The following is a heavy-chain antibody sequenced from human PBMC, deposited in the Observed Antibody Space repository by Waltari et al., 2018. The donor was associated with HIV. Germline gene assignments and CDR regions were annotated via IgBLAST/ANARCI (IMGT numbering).Heavy chain of an antibody. CDR3: VRMGGYSSGWSDY. D-gene: IGHD6-19*01. CDR1: GYTFTSYA. Sequence: QVQLVQSGAEVKKPGASVKVSCKASGYTFTSYAMHWVRQAPGQRLELMGWINAGKGNTKYSQKFQGIVTITRDTSASTAYMELSSLRSEDTAVYYCVRMGGYSSGWSDYWGQGTLVTVSS. J-gene: IGHJ4*02. CDR2: INAGKGNT. V-gene: IGHV1-3*01.